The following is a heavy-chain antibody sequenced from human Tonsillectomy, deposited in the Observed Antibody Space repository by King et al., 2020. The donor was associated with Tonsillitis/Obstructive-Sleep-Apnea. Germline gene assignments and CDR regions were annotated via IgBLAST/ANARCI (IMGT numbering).Heavy chain of an antibody. Sequence: QLVQSGGGVVRPGGSLRLSCAASGFTFDDYGMSWVRQAPGKGLEWVSGISWNGGITGYADSVKGRFTISRDNAKNSLYLQMNSLRVEDTALYYCARDYYGSPYYYYYMDVWGKGTTVTVSS. V-gene: IGHV3-20*04. CDR3: ARDYYGSPYYYYYMDV. CDR1: GFTFDDYG. D-gene: IGHD3-10*01. CDR2: ISWNGGIT. J-gene: IGHJ6*03.